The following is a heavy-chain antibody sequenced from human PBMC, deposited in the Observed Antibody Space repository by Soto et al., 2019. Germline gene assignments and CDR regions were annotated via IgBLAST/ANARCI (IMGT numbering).Heavy chain of an antibody. J-gene: IGHJ4*02. CDR2: IYFSGTT. CDR3: AGDYGTHGRVFDY. D-gene: IGHD4-17*01. Sequence: PSETLSLTCTVSGTCIINNYWTWIRQPPGKGLEWIGYIYFSGTTSYNPSLETRVTMSVDTSKNQFSLKLNSVTAADTAVYYCAGDYGTHGRVFDYWGPGTLVTVSS. CDR1: GTCIINNY. V-gene: IGHV4-59*03.